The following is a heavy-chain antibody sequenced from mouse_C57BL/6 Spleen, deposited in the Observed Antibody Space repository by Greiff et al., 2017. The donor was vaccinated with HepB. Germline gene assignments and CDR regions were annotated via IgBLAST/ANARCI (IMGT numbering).Heavy chain of an antibody. CDR1: GFNIKDDY. J-gene: IGHJ1*03. D-gene: IGHD1-1*01. V-gene: IGHV14-4*01. Sequence: VQLKESGAELVRPGASVKLSCTASGFNIKDDYMHWVKQRPEQGLEWIGWIDPENGDTEYASKFQGKATITADPSSNTAYLQLSSLTSEDTAVYYCTRWDYYGSSYWYFDVWGTGTTVTVSS. CDR2: IDPENGDT. CDR3: TRWDYYGSSYWYFDV.